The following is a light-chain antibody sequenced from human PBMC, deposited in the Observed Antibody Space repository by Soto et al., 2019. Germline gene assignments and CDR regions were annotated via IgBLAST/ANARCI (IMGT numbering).Light chain of an antibody. CDR2: GAS. CDR3: QHYSNWPPWT. J-gene: IGKJ1*01. Sequence: EIVMTQSPATLSVSPGERATLSCRASQSVSSNLAWYQQKPGQAPRLLIYGASTRATGIPTSFSGSGSGTEFPLTISSLQSEVFAVYYCQHYSNWPPWTFGQGTKVEIK. V-gene: IGKV3-15*01. CDR1: QSVSSN.